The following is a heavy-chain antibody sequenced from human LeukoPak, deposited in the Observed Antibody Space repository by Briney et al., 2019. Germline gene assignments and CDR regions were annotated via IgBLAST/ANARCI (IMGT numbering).Heavy chain of an antibody. D-gene: IGHD3-22*01. V-gene: IGHV4-34*01. CDR1: GGSFSGYY. CDR2: INHSGST. Sequence: TTSETLSLTCAVYGGSFSGYYWSWIRQPPGKGLEWIGEINHSGSTNYNPSPKSRVTISVDTSKNQFSLKLSSVTAADTAVYYCARSKVNKSVVVKGMAFDYWGQGTLVTVSS. J-gene: IGHJ4*02. CDR3: ARSKVNKSVVVKGMAFDY.